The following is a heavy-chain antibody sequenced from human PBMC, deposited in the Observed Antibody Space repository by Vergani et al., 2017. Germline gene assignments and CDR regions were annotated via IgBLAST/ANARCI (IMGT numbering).Heavy chain of an antibody. Sequence: QVQLVQSGAEVKKPGASVKVSCKASGYTFTSYDINWVRQATGQGLEWMGWMNPNSGNTGYAQKFQGRVTMTRNTSISTAYMDLSSLRSEDTAVYYCARESPPYYYYGMDVWGQGTTVTVSS. CDR2: MNPNSGNT. CDR1: GYTFTSYD. J-gene: IGHJ6*02. V-gene: IGHV1-8*01. CDR3: ARESPPYYYYGMDV.